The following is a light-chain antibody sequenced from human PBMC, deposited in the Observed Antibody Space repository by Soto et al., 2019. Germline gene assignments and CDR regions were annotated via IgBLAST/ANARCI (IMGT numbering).Light chain of an antibody. Sequence: EIVMTQSPATLSVSPGEGATLSCRASQSVNSNLAWYQQKPGQPPRLLISGASTRATGLPARFSGSGSGTEFTLTISSLQSEDFAVYYCQHYSNWPPTFCQGTKLEIK. CDR1: QSVNSN. CDR2: GAS. J-gene: IGKJ2*01. CDR3: QHYSNWPPT. V-gene: IGKV3-15*01.